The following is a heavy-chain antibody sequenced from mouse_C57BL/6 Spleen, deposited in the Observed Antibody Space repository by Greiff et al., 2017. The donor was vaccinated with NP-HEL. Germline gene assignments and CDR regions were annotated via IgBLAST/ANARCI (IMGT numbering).Heavy chain of an antibody. D-gene: IGHD2-4*01. J-gene: IGHJ3*01. Sequence: DVQLVESGGGLVKPGGSLKLSCAASGFTFSDYGMHWVRQAPEKGLEWVAYISSGSSTIYYADTVKGRFTISRDNAKNTLFLQMTSLRSEDTAMYYCAREGYDYDSAWFAYWGQGTLVTVSA. CDR2: ISSGSSTI. V-gene: IGHV5-17*01. CDR3: AREGYDYDSAWFAY. CDR1: GFTFSDYG.